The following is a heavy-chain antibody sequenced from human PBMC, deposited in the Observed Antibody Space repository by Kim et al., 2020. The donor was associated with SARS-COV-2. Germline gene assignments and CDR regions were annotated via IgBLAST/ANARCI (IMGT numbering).Heavy chain of an antibody. J-gene: IGHJ4*02. CDR3: ASLSTGYVWYKFDH. CDR2: VNSDGSST. D-gene: IGHD3-16*01. Sequence: GGSLRLSCVASGFTFSSYWMHWVRQAPGKGLVWVSRVNSDGSSTSYADSVKGRFTISRDNARHTLYLQMNSLRAEDTAVYYCASLSTGYVWYKFDHWGQG. CDR1: GFTFSSYW. V-gene: IGHV3-74*01.